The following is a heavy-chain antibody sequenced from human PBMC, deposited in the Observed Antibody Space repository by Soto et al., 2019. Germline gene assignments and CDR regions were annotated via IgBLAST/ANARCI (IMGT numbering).Heavy chain of an antibody. D-gene: IGHD3-10*01. CDR3: MRPATRGRNYFYFGMDV. J-gene: IGHJ6*02. CDR2: ISSSGGST. CDR1: GFTFSSYA. Sequence: VSLRLSCAASGFTFSSYAMSWVRQAPGKGLEWVSGISSSGGSTYYADSVKGRFTISRDNSKNTLFLRMNRPRVEDTAVYYCMRPATRGRNYFYFGMDVWGQGTTVTVSS. V-gene: IGHV3-23*01.